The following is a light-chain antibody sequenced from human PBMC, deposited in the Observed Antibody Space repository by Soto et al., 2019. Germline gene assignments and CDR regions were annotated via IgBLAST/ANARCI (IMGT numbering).Light chain of an antibody. CDR1: QSVSSK. V-gene: IGKV3-15*01. J-gene: IGKJ2*01. CDR3: QQCNNWPYT. CDR2: GAS. Sequence: EIVMTQSPATLSVSPGERATLSCRASQSVSSKFAWYQQKPGQAPRLLIYGASTRATGIPVRFSGSGSGTEFTLTISSLQSEDFAVYYGQQCNNWPYTFGQGTKLEIK.